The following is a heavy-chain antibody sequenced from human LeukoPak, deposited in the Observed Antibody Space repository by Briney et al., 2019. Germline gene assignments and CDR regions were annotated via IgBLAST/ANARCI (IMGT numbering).Heavy chain of an antibody. J-gene: IGHJ6*02. CDR2: ICSSGSA. CDR3: ARDGGGSLYGMDV. Sequence: SETLSLACTVSGGPISSGVYCWSWIRQRPGEGLQWIGYICSSGSAYYNPSLKSRVTMSIDTSNNQFSLKLNSVTAADTAVYYCARDGGGSLYGMDVWGQGTTVTVSS. V-gene: IGHV4-31*03. D-gene: IGHD2-15*01. CDR1: GGPISSGVYC.